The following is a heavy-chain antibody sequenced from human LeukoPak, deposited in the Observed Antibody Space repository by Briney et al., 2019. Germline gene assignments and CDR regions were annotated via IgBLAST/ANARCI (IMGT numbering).Heavy chain of an antibody. CDR1: GFTFSSYG. J-gene: IGHJ4*02. D-gene: IGHD2-2*01. V-gene: IGHV3-30*02. CDR3: AKDFSQLYYFDY. Sequence: GGSLRLSCAASGFTFSSYGMHWVRQAPAKGLEWVAFIRYDGSNKYYADSVKGRFTISRDNSKNTLYLQMNSLRAEDTAVYYCAKDFSQLYYFDYWGQGTLVTVSS. CDR2: IRYDGSNK.